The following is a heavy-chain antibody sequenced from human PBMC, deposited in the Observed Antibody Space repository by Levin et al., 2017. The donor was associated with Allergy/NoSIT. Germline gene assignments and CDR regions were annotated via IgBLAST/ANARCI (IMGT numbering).Heavy chain of an antibody. D-gene: IGHD6-13*01. J-gene: IGHJ4*02. CDR3: AKDATAAAAGGNYFDY. CDR2: ISWISGTI. Sequence: GGSLRLSCAASGFSLDDYAMHWFRQAPGKGLEGVSDISWISGTINYPDSAKGRFTISRNNAKNSLYLQMNNLRTEDTALYYCAKDATAAAAGGNYFDYRGQGTLLTVPS. V-gene: IGHV3-9*01. CDR1: GFSLDDYA.